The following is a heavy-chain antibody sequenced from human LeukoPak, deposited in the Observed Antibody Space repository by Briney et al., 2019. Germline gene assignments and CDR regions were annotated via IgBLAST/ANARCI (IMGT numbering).Heavy chain of an antibody. CDR3: ARLFFVIDT. CDR1: GASISNSAYY. V-gene: IGHV4-39*01. J-gene: IGHJ5*02. CDR2: VHYSGST. Sequence: SETLSLTCTVSGASISNSAYYWLWIRQPPGEGLGCIGTVHYSGSTFYNPSLKSRVNISVDTSKNQFSLQLSSVTAADTAVYYCARLFFVIDTWGRGTLVTVSS. D-gene: IGHD3-3*01.